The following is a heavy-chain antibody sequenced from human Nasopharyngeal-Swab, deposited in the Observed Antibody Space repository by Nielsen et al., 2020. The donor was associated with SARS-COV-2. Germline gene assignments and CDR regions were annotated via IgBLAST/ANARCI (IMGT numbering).Heavy chain of an antibody. V-gene: IGHV4-34*01. J-gene: IGHJ4*02. CDR2: INHSGST. Sequence: PGKGLEWIGEINHSGSTNYNPSLKSRVTISVDTSKNKFSLKLSSVTAADTAVYYCARGTSNYYDSSGTIDYWGQGTLVTVSS. CDR3: ARGTSNYYDSSGTIDY. D-gene: IGHD3-22*01.